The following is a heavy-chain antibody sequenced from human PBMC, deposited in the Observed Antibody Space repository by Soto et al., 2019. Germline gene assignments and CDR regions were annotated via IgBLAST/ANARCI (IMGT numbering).Heavy chain of an antibody. V-gene: IGHV3-33*01. CDR2: IWYDGSYK. Sequence: QVQLVESGGGVVQPGRSLRLSCAASGFTFSSYGMHWVRQAPGKGLEWVAVIWYDGSYKYYADSVKGRFTISRDNSKNTLYLQMNSLRAEDTAVYYCARDGYCSGGSCYSNWFDPWGQGTLVTVSS. CDR3: ARDGYCSGGSCYSNWFDP. J-gene: IGHJ5*02. D-gene: IGHD2-15*01. CDR1: GFTFSSYG.